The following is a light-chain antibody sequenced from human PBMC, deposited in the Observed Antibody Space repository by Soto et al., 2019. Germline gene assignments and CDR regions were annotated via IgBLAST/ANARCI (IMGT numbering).Light chain of an antibody. J-gene: IGLJ1*01. CDR2: EVS. V-gene: IGLV2-8*01. CDR1: SIDVGGYNY. Sequence: QSALTQPPSASGSPGQSVTISCTGTSIDVGGYNYVSWYQQHPGKAPKLMIYEVSKRPSVVPDRFSGSKSGNTASLTVSGLQAEDESDYLCSSYAGSNNFDVFGTGTKLTGL. CDR3: SSYAGSNNFDV.